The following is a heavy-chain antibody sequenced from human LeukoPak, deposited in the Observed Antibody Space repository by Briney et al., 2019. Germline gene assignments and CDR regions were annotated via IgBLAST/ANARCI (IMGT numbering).Heavy chain of an antibody. CDR1: GFTFSSYW. D-gene: IGHD2-21*01. CDR3: ARMTNCGAECSYFGMDV. V-gene: IGHV3-74*01. Sequence: GGSLRLSCAASGFTFSSYWMHWVRQAPGKGLVWVSHINSDGTTTSYADSVKGRFTISRDSAKNTLYLQMNSLRAEDTAVYYCARMTNCGAECSYFGMDVWGKGTTVTVSS. J-gene: IGHJ6*04. CDR2: INSDGTTT.